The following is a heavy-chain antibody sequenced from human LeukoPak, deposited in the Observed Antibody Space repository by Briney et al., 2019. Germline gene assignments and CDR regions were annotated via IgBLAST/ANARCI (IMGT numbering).Heavy chain of an antibody. Sequence: SETLSLTCTGSGVSISSYYWSWIRQPPGKGLEGIGYIYYSGSTNYNPSLKSRVNISVDTSKNQFSLKLSSVTAADPAVYYCARVEAAAGTRYYYMDVWGKGTTVTISS. J-gene: IGHJ6*03. V-gene: IGHV4-59*01. CDR3: ARVEAAAGTRYYYMDV. CDR2: IYYSGST. D-gene: IGHD6-13*01. CDR1: GVSISSYY.